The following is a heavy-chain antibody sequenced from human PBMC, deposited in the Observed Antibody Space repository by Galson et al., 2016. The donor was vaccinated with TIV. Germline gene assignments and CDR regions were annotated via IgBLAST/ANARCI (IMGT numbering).Heavy chain of an antibody. J-gene: IGHJ6*03. D-gene: IGHD1-26*01. Sequence: SLRLSCAASGFTFDDYAMHWVRQVPGKGLEWVSGINWNSGDINYADSVKGRFTISRDNAKKSLYLQMNSLGPEDTALYYCAKDGRGYYCHMDVWGNGTPVTVSS. V-gene: IGHV3-9*01. CDR2: INWNSGDI. CDR3: AKDGRGYYCHMDV. CDR1: GFTFDDYA.